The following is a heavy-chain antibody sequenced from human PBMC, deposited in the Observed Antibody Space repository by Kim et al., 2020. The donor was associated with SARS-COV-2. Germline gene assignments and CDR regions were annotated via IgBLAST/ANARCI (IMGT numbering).Heavy chain of an antibody. V-gene: IGHV3-53*01. CDR2: IYSDGST. CDR3: PRDWGAFGH. CDR1: GFSVSTYY. J-gene: IGHJ4*02. Sequence: GGSLRLSCAASGFSVSTYYMTWVRQAPGKGLDWVSVIYSDGSTYYARSVRGRFTISRDSSKNTMGLEMNSLGADDTAVYYCPRDWGAFGHWGQGTPVAV. D-gene: IGHD3-3*02.